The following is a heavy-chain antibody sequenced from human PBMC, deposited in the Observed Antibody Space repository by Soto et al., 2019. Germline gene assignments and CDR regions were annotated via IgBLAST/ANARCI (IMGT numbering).Heavy chain of an antibody. CDR2: ISYDGKNK. Sequence: QVQLVASGGGVVQPGRSLRLSCTSSGLTFRRDGMLWVRQAPGEGLEWVSVISYDGKNKYYADSVKGRFTISSDNSKNTLFLQMDSLRIADTAVYYCACGYDWGDYWGQGTLVNVSS. CDR3: ACGYDWGDY. CDR1: GLTFRRDG. J-gene: IGHJ4*02. D-gene: IGHD5-12*01. V-gene: IGHV3-30*03.